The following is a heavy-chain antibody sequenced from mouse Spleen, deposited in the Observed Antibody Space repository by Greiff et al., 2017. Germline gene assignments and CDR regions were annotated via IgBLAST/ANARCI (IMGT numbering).Heavy chain of an antibody. J-gene: IGHJ4*01. Sequence: VKLVESGPGLVAPSQSLSITCTVSGFSLTSYGVHWVRQPPGKGLEWLVVIWSDGSTTYNSALKSRLSISKDNSKSQVFLKMNSLQTDDTAMYYCARNYGHYFYAMDYWGQGTSVTVSS. V-gene: IGHV2-6*02. CDR1: GFSLTSYG. CDR2: IWSDGST. D-gene: IGHD1-2*01. CDR3: ARNYGHYFYAMDY.